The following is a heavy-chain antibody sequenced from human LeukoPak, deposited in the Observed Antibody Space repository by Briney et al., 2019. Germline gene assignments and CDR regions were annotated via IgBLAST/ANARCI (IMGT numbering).Heavy chain of an antibody. CDR3: ARGPLMVGKAYYYYYYMDV. J-gene: IGHJ6*03. CDR1: GGSFSGYY. D-gene: IGHD2-8*01. V-gene: IGHV4-34*01. CDR2: INHSGST. Sequence: SETLSLTCAVYGGSFSGYYWSWIRQPPGRGLEWIGEINHSGSTNYNPSLKSRVTISVDTSKNQFSLKLSSVTAADTAVYYCARGPLMVGKAYYYYYYMDVWGKGTTVTVSS.